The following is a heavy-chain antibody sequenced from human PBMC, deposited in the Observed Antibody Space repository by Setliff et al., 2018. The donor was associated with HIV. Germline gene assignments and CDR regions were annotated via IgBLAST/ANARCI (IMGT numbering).Heavy chain of an antibody. CDR2: IYYSGST. V-gene: IGHV4-30-4*08. D-gene: IGHD3-10*01. Sequence: SETLSLTCTVSGGSISSGDYYWSWIRQPPGKGLEWSGYIYYSGSTYFNPSLRNRRGIALDKPRNQFSLTLTSVTAADTAVSYCGRARSNWFNTRPYYFEAWGQGTLVTVSS. J-gene: IGHJ4*02. CDR1: GGSISSGDYY. CDR3: GRARSNWFNTRPYYFEA.